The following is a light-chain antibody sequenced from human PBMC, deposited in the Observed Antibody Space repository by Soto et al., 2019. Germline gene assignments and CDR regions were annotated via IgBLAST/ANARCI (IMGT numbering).Light chain of an antibody. CDR1: QSVNSAH. CDR3: QHYDGSPLT. J-gene: IGKJ4*01. Sequence: EVVLTQSPGTLSLSPGERGTLSCRASQSVNSAHLVWYQQKPGQDPRLLIYGAYSRATGIPDRFSGSGSGTDFTLTISGLEPEDSAVYYCQHYDGSPLTFGGGTKVELK. CDR2: GAY. V-gene: IGKV3-20*01.